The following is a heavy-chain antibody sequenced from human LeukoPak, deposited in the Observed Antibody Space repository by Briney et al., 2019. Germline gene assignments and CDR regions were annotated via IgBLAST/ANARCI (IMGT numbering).Heavy chain of an antibody. V-gene: IGHV3-30*02. CDR2: IHFDGSPK. CDR1: GFTFSSYG. J-gene: IGHJ4*02. Sequence: GGSLRLSCAASGFTFSSYGMHWVRQAPGKGLEWVAFIHFDGSPKYSGDSVKGRFTVSRDNSKNTLYLQMNSLRPEDTAVYYCAKDQCTRASCDGYPGHWGQGTLVTV. CDR3: AKDQCTRASCDGYPGH. D-gene: IGHD2-2*03.